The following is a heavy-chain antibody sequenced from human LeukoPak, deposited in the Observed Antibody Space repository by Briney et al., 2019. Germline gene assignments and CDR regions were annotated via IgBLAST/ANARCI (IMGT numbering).Heavy chain of an antibody. CDR2: ISAYNGNT. CDR3: ARDPNDVWSTHNWFDP. Sequence: GASVKVSCKASGYTFTSYGISWVRQAPGQGLEWMGWISAYNGNTNYAQKLQGRVTMTTDTSTSTAYMELRSLRSDDTAVYYCARDPNDVWSTHNWFDPWGQGTLVTVSS. D-gene: IGHD1-1*01. CDR1: GYTFTSYG. J-gene: IGHJ5*02. V-gene: IGHV1-18*01.